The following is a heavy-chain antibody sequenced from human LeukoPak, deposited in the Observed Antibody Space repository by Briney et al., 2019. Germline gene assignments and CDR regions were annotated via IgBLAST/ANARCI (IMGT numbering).Heavy chain of an antibody. V-gene: IGHV3-7*01. CDR2: IKQDGSEK. CDR1: GFTFSRYW. Sequence: GGSLRLSCAASGFTFSRYWMSWARQAPGKGLEWVSKIKQDGSEKYYVDSVKGRFTISRDNAKNSLFLQMDSLRVEDTAVYFCARDDPYFFDYWGQGTLVTVSS. J-gene: IGHJ4*02. CDR3: ARDDPYFFDY.